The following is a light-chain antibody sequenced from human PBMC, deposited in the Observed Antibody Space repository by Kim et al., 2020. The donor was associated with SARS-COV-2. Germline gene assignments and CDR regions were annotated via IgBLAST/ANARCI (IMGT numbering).Light chain of an antibody. Sequence: EIVLTQSPGTLSLSPGERATLSCRASQSVSSNYLAWYQQKPGQAPRLLIYGASSRATGIPDRFSGGGSGTDFTLTITRLEPEDFEVYYCQQYSSSPATFGQGTKVE. CDR2: GAS. J-gene: IGKJ1*01. V-gene: IGKV3-20*01. CDR3: QQYSSSPAT. CDR1: QSVSSNY.